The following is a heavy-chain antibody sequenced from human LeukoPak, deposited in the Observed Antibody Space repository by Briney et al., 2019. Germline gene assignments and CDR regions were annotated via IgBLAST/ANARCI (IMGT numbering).Heavy chain of an antibody. CDR3: ARGNPYYDFWSGHYYYYYYMDV. J-gene: IGHJ6*03. V-gene: IGHV1-8*03. CDR2: MNPNSGNT. Sequence: ASVKVSCKASGYTFTSYDINWVRQATGQGIEWMGWMNPNSGNTGYAQKFQGRVTIPRNTSISPAYMELSSLRSEDTAVYYCARGNPYYDFWSGHYYYYYYMDVWGKGTTVTVSS. CDR1: GYTFTSYD. D-gene: IGHD3-3*01.